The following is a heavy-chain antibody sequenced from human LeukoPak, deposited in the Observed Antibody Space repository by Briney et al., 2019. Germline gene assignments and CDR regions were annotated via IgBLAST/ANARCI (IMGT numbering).Heavy chain of an antibody. Sequence: ASVKVSCKVSGYTLTELSMHWVRQAPGKGLEWMGGFDPEDGETIYAQKFQGRVTITADKSTSTAYMELSSLRSEDTAVYYCAREDGDYPLDYWGQGTLVTVSS. D-gene: IGHD4-17*01. V-gene: IGHV1-24*01. CDR2: FDPEDGET. J-gene: IGHJ4*02. CDR3: AREDGDYPLDY. CDR1: GYTLTELS.